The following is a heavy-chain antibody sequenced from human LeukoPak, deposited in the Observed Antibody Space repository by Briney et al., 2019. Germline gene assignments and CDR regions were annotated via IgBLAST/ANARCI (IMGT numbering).Heavy chain of an antibody. D-gene: IGHD3-10*01. CDR1: GFTFSNYW. Sequence: PGGSLRLSCAACGFTFSNYWMHWVRQDPGKGLVWVSYINPDGSNTNYADSVKGRFTISRDNAKNALYLQMNSLRAEDTAVYYCAKDLHYGSADYWGQGTLVTVSS. V-gene: IGHV3-74*01. CDR2: INPDGSNT. CDR3: AKDLHYGSADY. J-gene: IGHJ4*02.